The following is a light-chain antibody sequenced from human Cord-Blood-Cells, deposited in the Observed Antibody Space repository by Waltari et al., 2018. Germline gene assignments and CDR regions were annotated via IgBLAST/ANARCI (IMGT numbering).Light chain of an antibody. Sequence: QSALTQTASVSGSPGQSITISCTGTSSDVGCYKYVSLYQQHPGKAPKLMIYDVSNRPSGVSNRFSGSKPGNTASLTISGLQAEDEADYYCSSYTSSSTRVFGGGTKLTVL. V-gene: IGLV2-14*01. CDR2: DVS. CDR3: SSYTSSSTRV. CDR1: SSDVGCYKY. J-gene: IGLJ2*01.